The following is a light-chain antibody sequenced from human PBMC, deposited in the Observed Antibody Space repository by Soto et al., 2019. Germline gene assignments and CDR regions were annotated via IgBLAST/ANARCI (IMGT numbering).Light chain of an antibody. Sequence: EIVLTQSPGTLSLSPGERATLSCRVIQSVSSNYLAWYQQKPGQAPRLLIYGASSRATGVPDRFSGSGSGTDFTLTISSLEPEDFAVYYCQQRSNWPPITFGQGTRLEI. V-gene: IGKV3D-20*02. CDR1: QSVSSNY. J-gene: IGKJ5*01. CDR3: QQRSNWPPIT. CDR2: GAS.